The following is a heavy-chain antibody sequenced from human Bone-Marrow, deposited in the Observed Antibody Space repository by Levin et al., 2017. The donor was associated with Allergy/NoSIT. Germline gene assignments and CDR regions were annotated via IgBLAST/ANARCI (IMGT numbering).Heavy chain of an antibody. D-gene: IGHD4-17*01. J-gene: IGHJ5*02. V-gene: IGHV1-2*02. CDR3: ARASSTVTPTNWFDP. CDR2: INPNSGGT. Sequence: GGSLRLSCKASGYTFTGYYMHWVRQAPGQGLEWMGWINPNSGGTNYAQKFQGRVTMTRDTSISTAYMELSRLRSDDTAVYYCARASSTVTPTNWFDPWGQGTLVTVSS. CDR1: GYTFTGYY.